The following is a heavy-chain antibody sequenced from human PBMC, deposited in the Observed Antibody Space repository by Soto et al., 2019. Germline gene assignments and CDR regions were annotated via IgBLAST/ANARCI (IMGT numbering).Heavy chain of an antibody. CDR3: ARRDWSGSTSHFYFDY. V-gene: IGHV4-4*02. D-gene: IGHD3-9*01. J-gene: IGHJ4*02. CDR2: IYHSGST. Sequence: PSEILSLTCAVSGGSIISSNWWNWVRQPPGKGLEWIGEIYHSGSTYYKPSLKSRVAMSVDTSKNQFSLKLTSATAADTAVYYCARRDWSGSTSHFYFDYWGQGVLVTVSS. CDR1: GGSIISSNW.